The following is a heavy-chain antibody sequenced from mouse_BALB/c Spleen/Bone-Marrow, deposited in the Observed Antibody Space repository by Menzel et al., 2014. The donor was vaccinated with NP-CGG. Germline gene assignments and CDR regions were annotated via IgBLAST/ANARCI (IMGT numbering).Heavy chain of an antibody. V-gene: IGHV5-9-4*01. CDR2: ISSGGNYT. CDR1: GFTFSSYA. Sequence: EVQLQQSGGGLVKPGGSLKLSCAASGFTFSSYAMSWVRQSPEKRLEWVAEISSGGNYTYYPDTVTGRLTISRDNAKNILYLEMSSLRSDDTAMYYCVRAYGSSYAMDYWGQGTSVTVSS. D-gene: IGHD1-1*01. CDR3: VRAYGSSYAMDY. J-gene: IGHJ4*01.